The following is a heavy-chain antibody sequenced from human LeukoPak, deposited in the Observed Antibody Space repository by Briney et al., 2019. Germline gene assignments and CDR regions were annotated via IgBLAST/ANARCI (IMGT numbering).Heavy chain of an antibody. D-gene: IGHD2-2*01. CDR1: GYTFTSYG. V-gene: IGHV1-18*01. Sequence: ASVKVSCKASGYTFTSYGISWVRQAPGQGLEWMGWISAYNGNTNYAQKLQGRVTMTTDTSTSTAYMELRSLRSYDRAVYYCARDQEGSIPYCSSTSCYAGFWFDPGGQGTLVTVSS. CDR2: ISAYNGNT. J-gene: IGHJ5*02. CDR3: ARDQEGSIPYCSSTSCYAGFWFDP.